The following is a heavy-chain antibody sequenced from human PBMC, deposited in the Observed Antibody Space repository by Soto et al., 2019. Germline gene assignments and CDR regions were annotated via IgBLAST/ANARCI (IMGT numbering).Heavy chain of an antibody. CDR2: ISYDGSNK. CDR3: ASPYYYDSSGYLDY. CDR1: GFTFSSYA. V-gene: IGHV3-30-3*01. J-gene: IGHJ4*02. D-gene: IGHD3-22*01. Sequence: GGSLRLSCAASGFTFSSYAMHGVRQAPGKGLEWVAVISYDGSNKYYADSVKGRFTISRDNSKNTLYLQMNSLRAEDTAVYYCASPYYYDSSGYLDYWGQGTLVTVSS.